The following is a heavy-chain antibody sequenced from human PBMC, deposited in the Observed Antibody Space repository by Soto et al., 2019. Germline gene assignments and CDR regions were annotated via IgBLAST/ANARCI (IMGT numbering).Heavy chain of an antibody. CDR3: TTERLWVPAAVFDC. J-gene: IGHJ4*02. V-gene: IGHV3-15*01. CDR1: GFTFGSYA. CDR2: VKGKDDGDIT. D-gene: IGHD2-2*01. Sequence: PGGSLRLSCAASGFTFGSYAMSWVRQAPGKGLEWVGRVKGKDDGDITDYAAPVKGRFSISRDDSKSTLTLQMNSLKVEDTAIYYCTTERLWVPAAVFDCWGQGTLVTVSS.